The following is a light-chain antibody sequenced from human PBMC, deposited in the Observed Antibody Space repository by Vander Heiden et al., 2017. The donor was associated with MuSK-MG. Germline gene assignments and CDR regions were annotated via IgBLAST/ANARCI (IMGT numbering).Light chain of an antibody. CDR3: YAHAGSDGL. CDR1: SRDSGGIHY. V-gene: IGLV2-11*01. CDR2: DVA. J-gene: IGLJ2*01. Sequence: QSALPQPRPVSGSPGQSVTISCTGSSRDSGGIHYGSWYQQHPGKAHILLIDDVAARPAGGPHRFSGYKSGNTASQTISGRQADDEDQYVCYAHAGSDGLFGGGTKLTVL.